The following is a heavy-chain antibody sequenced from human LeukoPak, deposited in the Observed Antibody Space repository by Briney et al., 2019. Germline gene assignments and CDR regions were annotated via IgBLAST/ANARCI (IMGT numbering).Heavy chain of an antibody. CDR3: ARDCGGDCFRAFDI. D-gene: IGHD2-21*01. V-gene: IGHV4-61*02. Sequence: SQTLSLTCTVSGGSISSGSYYWSWIRQPAGKGLEWIGRIYTSGSTNYNPSLKSRVTISVDTSKNQFSLKLSSVTAADTAVYYCARDCGGDCFRAFDIRGQGTMVTVSS. J-gene: IGHJ3*02. CDR1: GGSISSGSYY. CDR2: IYTSGST.